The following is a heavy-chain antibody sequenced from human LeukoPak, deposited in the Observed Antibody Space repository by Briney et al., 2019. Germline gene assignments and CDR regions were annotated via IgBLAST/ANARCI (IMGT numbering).Heavy chain of an antibody. CDR3: ARHLGPGWHAMDV. CDR2: VYYSGST. Sequence: PSETLSLTCTVSGDSISSYFWSWIRQPPGKGLEWIGYVYYSGSTNYNPSLKSRVTISVETSKTQFSLRLSSVTAADTAVYYCARHLGPGWHAMDVWGQGTTVTVSS. V-gene: IGHV4-59*08. CDR1: GDSISSYF. D-gene: IGHD2-15*01. J-gene: IGHJ6*02.